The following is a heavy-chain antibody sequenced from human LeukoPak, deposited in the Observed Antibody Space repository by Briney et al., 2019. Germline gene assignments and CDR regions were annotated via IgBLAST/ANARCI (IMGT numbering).Heavy chain of an antibody. CDR1: GFTFSSYS. Sequence: PGGSLRLSCAASGFTFSSYSMNWVRQAPGKGLEWVSSISTSSSYIHYADSVKGRFTISRDDSKNSLYLQMNSLRVEDTAVYYCATMPARPGLPWGQGTLVTVSS. CDR3: ATMPARPGLP. J-gene: IGHJ5*02. CDR2: ISTSSSYI. D-gene: IGHD6-6*01. V-gene: IGHV3-21*01.